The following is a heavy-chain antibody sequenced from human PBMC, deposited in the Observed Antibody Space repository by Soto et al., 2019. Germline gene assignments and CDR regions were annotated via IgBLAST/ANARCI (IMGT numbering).Heavy chain of an antibody. CDR2: IYPGDSDT. Sequence: PVESLKISCKISGKGFTSFWVFCFLQMPGRGLEWMGNIYPGDSDTRYTPPFQGQVTISADKSTNTAYLQWHSLQASDTALYYCAKQDDRGALEIWGQGTKVTVSS. CDR1: GKGFTSFW. V-gene: IGHV5-51*01. D-gene: IGHD3-22*01. J-gene: IGHJ3*02. CDR3: AKQDDRGALEI.